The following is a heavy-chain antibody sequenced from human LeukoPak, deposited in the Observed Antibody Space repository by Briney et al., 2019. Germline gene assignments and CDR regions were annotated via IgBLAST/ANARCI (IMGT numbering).Heavy chain of an antibody. J-gene: IGHJ4*02. CDR3: ARVGVYSSSWGGGHYFDY. D-gene: IGHD6-13*01. V-gene: IGHV4-59*01. CDR1: GGSFSGYY. CDR2: IYYSGST. Sequence: SETLSLTCAVYGGSFSGYYWSWIRQPPGKGLEWIGYIYYSGSTNYNPSLKSRVTISVDTSKNQFSLKLSSVTAADTAVYYCARVGVYSSSWGGGHYFDYWGQGTLVTVSS.